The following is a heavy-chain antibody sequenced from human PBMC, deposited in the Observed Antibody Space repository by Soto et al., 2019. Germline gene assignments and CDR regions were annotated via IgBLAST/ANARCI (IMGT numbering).Heavy chain of an antibody. CDR3: AIEVWGRGGYYLDS. D-gene: IGHD7-27*01. V-gene: IGHV1-69*01. Sequence: QVQLVQSGAEVKKPGSSVKVSCKASGDAFTNYIFDWVRQAPGQGLEWMGGIIPMFGTPKYAQTFQDRVTLVADGSTSTSYMELSSLTSDDTAVYYCAIEVWGRGGYYLDSWGQGTLVTVSS. CDR1: GDAFTNYI. CDR2: IIPMFGTP. J-gene: IGHJ4*02.